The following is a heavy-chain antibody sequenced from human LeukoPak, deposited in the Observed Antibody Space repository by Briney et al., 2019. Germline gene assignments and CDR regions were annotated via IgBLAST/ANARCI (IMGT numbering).Heavy chain of an antibody. Sequence: GGSLRLSCAASGFTFSSYAMHWVCQAPGKGLEWVALISYDGSGQYYTESVKGRFTISRDNSKNTLYLQVNSRRVEDTAVYYCARANRPFHTSGWYKDYWGQGTLVTVSS. CDR3: ARANRPFHTSGWYKDY. CDR2: ISYDGSGQ. CDR1: GFTFSSYA. D-gene: IGHD6-19*01. J-gene: IGHJ4*02. V-gene: IGHV3-30-3*01.